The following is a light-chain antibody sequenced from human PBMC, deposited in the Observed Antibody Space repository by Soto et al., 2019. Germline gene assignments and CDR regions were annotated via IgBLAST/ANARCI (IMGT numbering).Light chain of an antibody. CDR3: QSYESSSLSGFV. J-gene: IGLJ1*01. Sequence: QSVLTQPPSASGTRGQRVTISCSGSSSNIGSNTVSWYQQLPLSAPKLLIYSNNQRPSGVPDRFSGSKSGISASLAITGLQADDEADYYCQSYESSSLSGFVFGSGTKVTVL. CDR1: SSNIGSNT. CDR2: SNN. V-gene: IGLV1-44*01.